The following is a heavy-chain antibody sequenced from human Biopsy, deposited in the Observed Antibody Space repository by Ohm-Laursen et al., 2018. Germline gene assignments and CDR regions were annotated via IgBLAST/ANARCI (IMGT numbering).Heavy chain of an antibody. Sequence: TLPLTCTVSGVSINDGRYYWNWIRHHPGKGLEWIGNIFYSANTYYNPSLKSRVTISVDTSKNQFSLKLSSVTAADTAVYYCARLGSGDYFPTFFDFWGQGALATVSS. D-gene: IGHD5-12*01. V-gene: IGHV4-31*03. CDR1: GVSINDGRYY. CDR2: IFYSANT. J-gene: IGHJ4*02. CDR3: ARLGSGDYFPTFFDF.